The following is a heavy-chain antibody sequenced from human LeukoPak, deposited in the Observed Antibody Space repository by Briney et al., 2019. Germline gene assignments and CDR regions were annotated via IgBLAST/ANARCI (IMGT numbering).Heavy chain of an antibody. J-gene: IGHJ5*02. Sequence: SETLSPTCAVYGRSFSGYYWSWIRQPPGKGMEWIGEINHSGSTNFNPSLKSRVTISVEPPKNQFSLKLGAVTVADPAVKYCARHSSWFDPWGQGTLVTVSS. V-gene: IGHV4-34*01. CDR1: GRSFSGYY. CDR3: ARHSSWFDP. CDR2: INHSGST.